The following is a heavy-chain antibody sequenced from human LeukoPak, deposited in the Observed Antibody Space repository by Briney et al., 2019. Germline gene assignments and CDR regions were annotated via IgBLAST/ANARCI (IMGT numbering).Heavy chain of an antibody. V-gene: IGHV3-33*01. Sequence: GGSLRLSCAVSGFTFTTYGVHWVRQAPGKGLEWVAVIWYDGNNIYYADSVKGRFTISRDNSKNTLYLQMNSLRAEDTAVYYCLRDPYEAYWGQGTLVTVSS. J-gene: IGHJ4*02. CDR1: GFTFTTYG. D-gene: IGHD5-12*01. CDR2: IWYDGNNI. CDR3: LRDPYEAY.